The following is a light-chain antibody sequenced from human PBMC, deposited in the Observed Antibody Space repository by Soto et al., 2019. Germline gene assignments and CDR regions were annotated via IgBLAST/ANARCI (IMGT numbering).Light chain of an antibody. Sequence: EIVLTQSPGTLSLSPGERATLSCRASQSVSSSYLAWYQQKPGQAPRLLIYGASSRATGIPDRFSGSGSGTDFTLTISRLEPDDFAVYYCQQYGSSPPTFGVGTKVEIK. CDR1: QSVSSSY. CDR2: GAS. CDR3: QQYGSSPPT. V-gene: IGKV3-20*01. J-gene: IGKJ4*01.